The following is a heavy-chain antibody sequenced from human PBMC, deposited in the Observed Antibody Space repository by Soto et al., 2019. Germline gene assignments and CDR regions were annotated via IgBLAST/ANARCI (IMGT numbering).Heavy chain of an antibody. Sequence: SETLSLTCTVSGGSISSYYWSWIRQPPGKGLEWIGYIYYSGSTNYNPSLKSRVTISVDTSKNQFSLKLSSVTAADTAVYYCARVLGYCSGGSCYRGYYFDYWGQGTLVTVSS. J-gene: IGHJ4*02. CDR3: ARVLGYCSGGSCYRGYYFDY. CDR2: IYYSGST. D-gene: IGHD2-15*01. V-gene: IGHV4-59*01. CDR1: GGSISSYY.